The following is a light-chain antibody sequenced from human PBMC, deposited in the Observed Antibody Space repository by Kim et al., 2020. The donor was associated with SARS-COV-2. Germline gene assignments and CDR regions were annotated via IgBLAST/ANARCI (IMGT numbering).Light chain of an antibody. J-gene: IGLJ3*02. CDR2: VTTDGSH. CDR3: QTYGTGGV. Sequence: GATVTLTCTPARGHSSYAIAWHQQRPEKGPRYLMKVTTDGSHNKGDGISDRFSGSSSGAERYLTISSLQSEDEADYYCQTYGTGGVFGGGTQLTVL. CDR1: RGHSSYA. V-gene: IGLV4-69*01.